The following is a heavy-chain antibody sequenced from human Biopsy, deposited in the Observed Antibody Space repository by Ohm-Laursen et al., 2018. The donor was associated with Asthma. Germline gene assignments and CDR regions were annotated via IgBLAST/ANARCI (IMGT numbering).Heavy chain of an antibody. V-gene: IGHV4-59*01. CDR3: VRAARNEQWLAPFDY. D-gene: IGHD6-19*01. CDR2: VYWTRST. J-gene: IGHJ4*02. CDR1: GGSISSFY. Sequence: VTLSLTCSVYGGSISSFYWSWIRQSPAKGLDWMGYVYWTRSTNYNPSLKSRITMSVDTSKNRMFLELTSVTAAATAIYYCVRAARNEQWLAPFDYWGQGKPVTVSS.